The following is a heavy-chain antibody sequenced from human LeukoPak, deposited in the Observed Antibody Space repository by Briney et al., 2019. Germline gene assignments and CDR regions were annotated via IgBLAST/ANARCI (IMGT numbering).Heavy chain of an antibody. CDR2: INLYTGSP. CDR1: GHTLANANEY. Sequence: ASVKVSCKSSGHTLANANEYMHWVRQAPGQGLDWMGLINLYTGSPAYAQNFQGRVSMTRDTSTGTVYMRLSSLRFDDTAVYFCARDLPVGFGSRAYWGQGTLVTVSS. D-gene: IGHD3-10*01. V-gene: IGHV1-46*01. CDR3: ARDLPVGFGSRAY. J-gene: IGHJ4*02.